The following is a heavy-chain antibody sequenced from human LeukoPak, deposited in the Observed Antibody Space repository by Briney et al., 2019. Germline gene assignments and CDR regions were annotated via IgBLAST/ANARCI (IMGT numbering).Heavy chain of an antibody. J-gene: IGHJ4*02. CDR1: GGTFSGYY. V-gene: IGHV4-34*01. D-gene: IGHD2-15*01. CDR3: ARESYCSGGSCPLIDY. Sequence: SETLSLTCAVYGGTFSGYYWSWIRQQPGKGLEWIGEINHSGSTNYNPSLKSRVTISVDTSKNQFSLKLSSVTAADTAVYYCARESYCSGGSCPLIDYWGQGTLVTVSS. CDR2: INHSGST.